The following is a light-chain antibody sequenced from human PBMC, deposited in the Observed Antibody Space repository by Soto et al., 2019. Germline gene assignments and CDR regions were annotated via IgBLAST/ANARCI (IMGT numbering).Light chain of an antibody. Sequence: DVQMTQSPSSLSASVGDRVTITCRASQSISTYLHWYQQKPGTAPKLLIYATSNLQSGVPSRFSGSGSGTEFTLAISSLQPDDFATYYCQQYNSYPWTFGQGTKVAIK. CDR3: QQYNSYPWT. V-gene: IGKV1-39*01. J-gene: IGKJ1*01. CDR2: ATS. CDR1: QSISTY.